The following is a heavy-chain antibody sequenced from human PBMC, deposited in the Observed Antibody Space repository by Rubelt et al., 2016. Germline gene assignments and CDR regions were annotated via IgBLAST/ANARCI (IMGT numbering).Heavy chain of an antibody. CDR2: IYYRGST. D-gene: IGHD2-15*01. Sequence: QVQLQESGPGLVKPSETLSLTCTVSGGSIRSYYWSWIRQPPGKGLERIGYIYYRGSTNSNPSLKSRVTISVDTSKNQFSLKLRAVTAADTAVYYWARGARWTDYWGQGILVTVSP. J-gene: IGHJ4*02. V-gene: IGHV4-59*08. CDR1: GGSIRSYY. CDR3: ARGARWTDY.